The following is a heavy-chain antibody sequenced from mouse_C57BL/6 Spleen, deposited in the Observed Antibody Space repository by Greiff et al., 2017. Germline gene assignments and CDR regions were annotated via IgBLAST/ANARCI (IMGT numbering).Heavy chain of an antibody. V-gene: IGHV1-59*01. D-gene: IGHD2-1*01. J-gene: IGHJ4*01. Sequence: QVQLQQPGAELVRPGTSVKLSCKASGYTFTSYWMHWVKQRPGQGLEWIGVIDPSDSYTNYNQKFKGKATLTVDTSSSTAYMQLSSLTSEDSAVYYCASRIYGNEAMDYWGQGTSVTVSS. CDR3: ASRIYGNEAMDY. CDR1: GYTFTSYW. CDR2: IDPSDSYT.